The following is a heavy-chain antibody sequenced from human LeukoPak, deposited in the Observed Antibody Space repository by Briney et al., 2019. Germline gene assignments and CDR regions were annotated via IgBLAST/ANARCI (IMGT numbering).Heavy chain of an antibody. CDR1: GFNFRYFW. D-gene: IGHD5-12*01. CDR3: AKDNDGLRWGVFDY. Sequence: GGSLRLTCLGSGFNFRYFWMSWVRQAPGKGLEWVANINHDGRETYYADSVKGRFIISRDNAKNSLYLQMNSLRAEDTALYYCAKDNDGLRWGVFDYWGQGTLVTVSS. V-gene: IGHV3-7*03. J-gene: IGHJ4*02. CDR2: INHDGRET.